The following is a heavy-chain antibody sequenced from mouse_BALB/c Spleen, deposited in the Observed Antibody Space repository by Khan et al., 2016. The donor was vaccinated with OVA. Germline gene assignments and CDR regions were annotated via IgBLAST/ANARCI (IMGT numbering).Heavy chain of an antibody. CDR1: GYTFSSYW. D-gene: IGHD1-1*01. J-gene: IGHJ3*01. CDR2: ILPGSGRN. CDR3: ARGNYYGSSSWFGY. Sequence: QVQLQQSGAELMKPGASVKISCKATGYTFSSYWIEWVKQRPGHGLEWIGEILPGSGRNNYNEKFKGKATFTADTSSNTAYMQLSSRTSEDSAVYYGARGNYYGSSSWFGYWGQGTLVTVSA. V-gene: IGHV1-9*01.